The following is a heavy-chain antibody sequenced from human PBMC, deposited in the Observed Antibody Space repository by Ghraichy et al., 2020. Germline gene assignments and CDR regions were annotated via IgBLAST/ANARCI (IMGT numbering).Heavy chain of an antibody. D-gene: IGHD6-6*01. Sequence: GGSLRLSCAASGFTFSSYAMHWVRQAPGKGLEWVAVISYDGSNKYYADSVKGRFTISRDNSKNTLYLQMNSLRAEDTAVYYCAREGYSSSVIYFDYWGQGTLVTVSS. J-gene: IGHJ4*02. CDR1: GFTFSSYA. CDR2: ISYDGSNK. CDR3: AREGYSSSVIYFDY. V-gene: IGHV3-30*04.